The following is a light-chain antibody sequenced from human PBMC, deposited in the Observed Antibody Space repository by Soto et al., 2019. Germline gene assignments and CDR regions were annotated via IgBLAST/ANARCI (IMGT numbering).Light chain of an antibody. Sequence: ILMTQSPATLSVSPWERVTLSCRASQSAISNLAWYQQKPGQTPRLLIYDASTRATDIPARFSGSGSGTDFTLTISSLLSEDFAVYYCHQYYKWPLTFGGGTKVDI. CDR1: QSAISN. CDR3: HQYYKWPLT. CDR2: DAS. J-gene: IGKJ4*01. V-gene: IGKV3-15*01.